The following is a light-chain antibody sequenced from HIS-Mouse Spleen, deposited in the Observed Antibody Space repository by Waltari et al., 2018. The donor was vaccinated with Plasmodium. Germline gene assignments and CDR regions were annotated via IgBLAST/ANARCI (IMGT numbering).Light chain of an antibody. V-gene: IGKV3-11*01. CDR1: QRVSSY. Sequence: IVFTQSPATLSLSPGERAPLSCRASQRVSSYLAWYQQTPGQAPRLLIYDASNRATGIPARFSGSGSGTDFTLTISSLEPEDFAVYYCQQRSNWPRVLTFGGGTKVEIK. CDR3: QQRSNWPRVLT. CDR2: DAS. J-gene: IGKJ4*01.